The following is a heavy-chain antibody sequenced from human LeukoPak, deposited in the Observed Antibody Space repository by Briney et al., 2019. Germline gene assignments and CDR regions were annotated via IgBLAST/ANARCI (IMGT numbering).Heavy chain of an antibody. D-gene: IGHD6-13*01. Sequence: SETLSLTCIVSGGSISAYYWSWIRQPAGKGPEWIGRIYTSGNINYNPSLKSRVTMSVGTSKNQFSLKLTSVTAADTAVYYCARDGPGYSFDIWGQGAMVTVSS. J-gene: IGHJ3*02. V-gene: IGHV4-4*07. CDR3: ARDGPGYSFDI. CDR1: GGSISAYY. CDR2: IYTSGNI.